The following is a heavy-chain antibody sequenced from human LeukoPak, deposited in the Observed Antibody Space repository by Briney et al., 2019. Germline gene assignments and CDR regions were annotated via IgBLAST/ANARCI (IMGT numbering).Heavy chain of an antibody. J-gene: IGHJ4*02. CDR3: TRDLEY. CDR1: GFTFSDYT. V-gene: IGHV3-11*04. CDR2: IDYGGRVV. Sequence: GGSLRLSCVASGFTFSDYTMSWVRQAPGMGPEWLSYIDYGGRVVYYADSVKGRFTISRDNAENSLYLQMNSLRVEDTALYYCTRDLEYWGQGVLVTVSS.